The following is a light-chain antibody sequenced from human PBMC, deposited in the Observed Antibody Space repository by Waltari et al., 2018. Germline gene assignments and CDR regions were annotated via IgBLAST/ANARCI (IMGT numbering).Light chain of an antibody. V-gene: IGKV3-15*01. Sequence: TLCLSPGQRATLHCRASQSVNSNLAWYQQKPGQAPRFLMYADSTRASGVPDRFSVSGSGTDFTLTISSLQSEDFAIYYCQQYGEWPRTFGQGTKVEI. CDR1: QSVNSN. J-gene: IGKJ1*01. CDR3: QQYGEWPRT. CDR2: ADS.